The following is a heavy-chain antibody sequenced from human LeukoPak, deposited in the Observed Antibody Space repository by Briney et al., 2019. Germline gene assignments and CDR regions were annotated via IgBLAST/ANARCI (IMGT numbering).Heavy chain of an antibody. CDR1: GFTVSSNY. Sequence: GGSLRLSCAASGFTVSSNYMMWVRQAPGKGLEWVSVIYSGGTTYYADSVKGRFTISRDSSKNTLYLQMNSLRAEDTAVYYCARDEEGGLDYWGQGTLVTVSS. V-gene: IGHV3-53*01. D-gene: IGHD3-16*01. CDR3: ARDEEGGLDY. J-gene: IGHJ4*02. CDR2: IYSGGTT.